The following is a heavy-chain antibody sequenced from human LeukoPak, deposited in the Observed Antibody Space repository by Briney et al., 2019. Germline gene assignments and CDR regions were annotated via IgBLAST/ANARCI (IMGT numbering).Heavy chain of an antibody. J-gene: IGHJ4*02. CDR1: GGSFSGYY. CDR2: INHSGIT. D-gene: IGHD3-22*01. V-gene: IGHV4-34*01. CDR3: ARGEDYYDQWYFDY. Sequence: SETLSRTCAVYGGSFSGYYWTWIRQPPGKGLEWIGEINHSGITNYNPSLKSRVTISVDTSRNQFSLKLSSVTAADTAVYYCARGEDYYDQWYFDYWGQGTLVTVSS.